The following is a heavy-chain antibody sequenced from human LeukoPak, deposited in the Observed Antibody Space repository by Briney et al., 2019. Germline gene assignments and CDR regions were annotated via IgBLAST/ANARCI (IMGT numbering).Heavy chain of an antibody. J-gene: IGHJ4*02. CDR2: INHSGST. V-gene: IGHV4-34*01. Sequence: SETLSLTCAVYGGSFSGYYWSWIRQPPGKGLEWIGEINHSGSTNYNPSLKSRVTISVDTSKNQFSLKLSSATAADTAVYYCASLGSTSPQYYFDYWGQGTLVTVSS. CDR1: GGSFSGYY. D-gene: IGHD2-2*01. CDR3: ASLGSTSPQYYFDY.